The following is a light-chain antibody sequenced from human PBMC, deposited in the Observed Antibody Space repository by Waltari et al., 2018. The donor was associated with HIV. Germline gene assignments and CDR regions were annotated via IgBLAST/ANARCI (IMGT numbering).Light chain of an antibody. CDR3: GTWDSSLSAVV. CDR1: SSNIGNNY. J-gene: IGLJ2*01. V-gene: IGLV1-51*01. Sequence: QSVLTPPPSVSAAPGHTVTISCSGSSSNIGNNYVSWYQQLPGTAPKLLIYDNNKRPSGIPDRFSGSKSGTSATLGITGLQTGDEADYYCGTWDSSLSAVVFGGGTKLTVL. CDR2: DNN.